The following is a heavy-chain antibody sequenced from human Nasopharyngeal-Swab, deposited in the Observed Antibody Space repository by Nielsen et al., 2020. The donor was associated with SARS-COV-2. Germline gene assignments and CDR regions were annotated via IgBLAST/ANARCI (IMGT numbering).Heavy chain of an antibody. CDR3: EREGLDYDFWSAYFMDV. Sequence: GESLKISCAASGFTFNNYNFNWVRQAPGKGLEWVSSISSSSSYIYYADSVKGRFTISRDNAKNSLYLQMNSLSAEDTAGEEGEREGLDYDFWSAYFMDVWGQGTTVTVSS. J-gene: IGHJ6*02. CDR1: GFTFNNYN. V-gene: IGHV3-21*01. CDR2: ISSSSSYI. D-gene: IGHD3-3*01.